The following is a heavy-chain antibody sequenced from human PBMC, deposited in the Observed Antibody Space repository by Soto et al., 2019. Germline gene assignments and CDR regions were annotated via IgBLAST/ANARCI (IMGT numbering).Heavy chain of an antibody. J-gene: IGHJ6*03. Sequence: SQTLSLTCAISGDSVSSNSAAWNWIRQSPSRGLEWLGRTYYRSKWYNDYAVSVKSRITINPDTSKNQFSLQLNSVTPEDTAVYYCARDHGIFGEPAYYYYMDVWGKGTTVTVSS. CDR3: ARDHGIFGEPAYYYYMDV. D-gene: IGHD3-3*01. CDR2: TYYRSKWYN. CDR1: GDSVSSNSAA. V-gene: IGHV6-1*01.